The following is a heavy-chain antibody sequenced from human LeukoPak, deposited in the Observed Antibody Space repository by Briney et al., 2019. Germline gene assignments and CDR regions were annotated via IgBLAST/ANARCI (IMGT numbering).Heavy chain of an antibody. D-gene: IGHD3-16*02. CDR2: VYYSGNT. Sequence: SETLSLTCTVSADAISSGGYSWSWIRQPPGKGLEWIGFVYYSGNTHYNPSLKSRVTISVDMSKNQFSLNLSSVTAADTAVYYCARDRGIMTTFGGVVDKGAHYWGQGTLVTVSS. J-gene: IGHJ4*02. V-gene: IGHV4-30-4*07. CDR1: ADAISSGGYS. CDR3: ARDRGIMTTFGGVVDKGAHY.